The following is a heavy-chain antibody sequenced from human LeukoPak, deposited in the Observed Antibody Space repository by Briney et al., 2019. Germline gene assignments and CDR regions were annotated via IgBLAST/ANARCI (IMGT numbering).Heavy chain of an antibody. J-gene: IGHJ5*02. CDR3: ARGGTGYDFWSGYRFDP. V-gene: IGHV4-59*01. CDR1: GGSISSYY. Sequence: PSETLSLTCTVSGGSISSYYWSWLRQPPGKGLEWIGYIYYSGSTNYNPSLKSRVTISVDTSKNQFSLKLNSVTAADTAVYYCARGGTGYDFWSGYRFDPWGQGTLVTVSS. D-gene: IGHD3-3*01. CDR2: IYYSGST.